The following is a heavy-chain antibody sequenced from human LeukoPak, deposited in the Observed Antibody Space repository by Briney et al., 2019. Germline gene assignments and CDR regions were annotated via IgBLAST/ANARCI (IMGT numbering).Heavy chain of an antibody. J-gene: IGHJ4*02. CDR1: GSRFTSYW. V-gene: IGHV5-51*01. CDR2: IYPGDSDT. Sequence: GESLEISCKGSGSRFTSYWIGWVRQLPGKGLEWIGIIYPGDSDTRYSTSFQGQVTISADKSISTAYLQWSSLKASNTAMYYCARSNFWFDYWGQGTLVTVSS. CDR3: ARSNFWFDY.